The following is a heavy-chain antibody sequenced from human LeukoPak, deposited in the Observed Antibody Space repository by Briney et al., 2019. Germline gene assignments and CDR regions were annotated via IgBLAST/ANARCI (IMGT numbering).Heavy chain of an antibody. CDR2: ISGGGGST. CDR1: GFTFSSYA. CDR3: AKDLSSGWPTNFDY. D-gene: IGHD6-19*01. J-gene: IGHJ4*02. V-gene: IGHV3-23*01. Sequence: GGSLRLSCAASGFTFSSYAMSRVRQAPGKGLEWVSAISGGGGSTYYADSVKGRFTISRDNSKNTLYLQMNSLRAEDTAVYYCAKDLSSGWPTNFDYWGQGTLVTVSS.